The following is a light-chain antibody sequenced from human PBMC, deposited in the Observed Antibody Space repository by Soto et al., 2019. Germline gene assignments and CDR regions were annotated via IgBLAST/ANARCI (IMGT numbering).Light chain of an antibody. CDR1: QSVGSH. J-gene: IGKJ4*01. CDR3: QQSSNWPFT. V-gene: IGKV3-11*01. Sequence: EIVLTQSPATLALSPGERAPLSCRASQSVGSHLAWYQQQPGQAPRLLIYDTSTRATGIPASFSASGSGTDFTLTISSLEPEDFAVYYCQQSSNWPFTFGEGTKVDIK. CDR2: DTS.